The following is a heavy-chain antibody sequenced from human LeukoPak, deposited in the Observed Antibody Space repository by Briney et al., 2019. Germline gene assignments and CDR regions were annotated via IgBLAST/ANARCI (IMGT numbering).Heavy chain of an antibody. V-gene: IGHV6-1*01. CDR2: TYYRSQWSN. D-gene: IGHD2-8*02. J-gene: IGHJ4*02. Sequence: QTLSLTCAISGDSVSSNIAAWNWIRQSPSRGLEWLGRTYYRSQWSNDYATSLKSSTNINPDTSMNHLFLKLKSVAPEETAGYYFAREEDTGTRVVFFDGWGQGTLVSVSS. CDR1: GDSVSSNIAA. CDR3: AREEDTGTRVVFFDG.